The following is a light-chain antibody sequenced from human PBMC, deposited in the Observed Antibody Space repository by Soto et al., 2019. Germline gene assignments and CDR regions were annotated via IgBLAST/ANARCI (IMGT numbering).Light chain of an antibody. CDR1: QSISTW. CDR3: QQYINRWT. J-gene: IGKJ1*01. Sequence: DIQMTQSPSTLSASVGDRVTITCRARQSISTWLAWYQQKQGKAPKLLIYKASSLESGVPSRFSGSGSGTEFTLTISSLQPDDFATYYCQQYINRWTFGQGTKVEIK. V-gene: IGKV1-5*03. CDR2: KAS.